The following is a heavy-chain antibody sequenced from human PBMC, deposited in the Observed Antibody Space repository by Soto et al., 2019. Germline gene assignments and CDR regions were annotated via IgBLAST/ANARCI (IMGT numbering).Heavy chain of an antibody. CDR2: IIPIFGTA. J-gene: IGHJ5*02. CDR3: ASDPTYDILTGYHYPPRWWFDP. CDR1: GGTFSSYA. Sequence: ASVKVSCKASGGTFSSYAISWVRQAPGQGLEWMGGIIPIFGTANYAQKFQGRVTITADESTSTAYMELSSLRSEDTAVYYCASDPTYDILTGYHYPPRWWFDPWGQGTLVTVSS. D-gene: IGHD3-9*01. V-gene: IGHV1-69*13.